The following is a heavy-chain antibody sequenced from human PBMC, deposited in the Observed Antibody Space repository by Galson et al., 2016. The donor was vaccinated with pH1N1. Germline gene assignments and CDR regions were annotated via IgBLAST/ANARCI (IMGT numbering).Heavy chain of an antibody. Sequence: SMRLSCAASGFTFSTYWMHWVRQGPGQGLVWVARIKYEGSTTTYADSVNGRFTISRDNDKNTLHRDMNSLIVEEHAVYHCARDFDLVLFDYLGHGTLVTDSS. D-gene: IGHD3-9*01. J-gene: IGHJ4*01. V-gene: IGHV3-74*01. CDR3: ARDFDLVLFDY. CDR2: IKYEGSTT. CDR1: GFTFSTYW.